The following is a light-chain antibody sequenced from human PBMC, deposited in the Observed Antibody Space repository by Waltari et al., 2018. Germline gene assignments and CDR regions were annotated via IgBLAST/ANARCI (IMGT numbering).Light chain of an antibody. J-gene: IGLJ1*01. Sequence: QSVLPQPIHASGTPGQPVSISWSGASSNLRMNPVNLYRHLPGTAPKLLIYSNNQRPSGVPDRFSASKSGTSASLAISGLQSEDEADYYCAASDDSLHGYVFGTGTKVTVL. CDR2: SNN. CDR1: SSNLRMNP. V-gene: IGLV1-44*01. CDR3: AASDDSLHGYV.